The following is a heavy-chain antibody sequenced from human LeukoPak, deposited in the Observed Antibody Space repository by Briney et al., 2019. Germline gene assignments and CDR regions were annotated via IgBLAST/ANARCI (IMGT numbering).Heavy chain of an antibody. CDR2: IYTSGST. CDR3: ARADDDILTGYRNYYYYMDV. J-gene: IGHJ6*03. CDR1: GGSISSGSYY. V-gene: IGHV4-61*02. Sequence: SETLSLTCTVSGGSISSGSYYWSWIRQPAGKGLEWIGRIYTSGSTNYNPSLKSRVTISVDTSKNQFSLKLSSVTAADTAVYYCARADDDILTGYRNYYYYMDVWGKGTTVTISS. D-gene: IGHD3-9*01.